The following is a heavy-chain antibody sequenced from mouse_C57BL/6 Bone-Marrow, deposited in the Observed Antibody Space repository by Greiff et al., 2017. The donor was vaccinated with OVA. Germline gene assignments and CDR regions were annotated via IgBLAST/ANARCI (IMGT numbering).Heavy chain of an antibody. Sequence: QVQLKQSGAELVKPGASVKMSCKASGYTFTSYWITWVKQRPGQGLEWIGDIYPGSGSTNYNEKFKSKATLTVDTSSSTAYMQLSSLTSEDSAVYYCARGFITTVTRYAMDYWGQGTSVTVSS. CDR3: ARGFITTVTRYAMDY. V-gene: IGHV1-55*01. CDR1: GYTFTSYW. D-gene: IGHD1-1*01. CDR2: IYPGSGST. J-gene: IGHJ4*01.